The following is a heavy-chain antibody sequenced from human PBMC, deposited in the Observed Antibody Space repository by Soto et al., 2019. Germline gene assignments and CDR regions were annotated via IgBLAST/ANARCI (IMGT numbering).Heavy chain of an antibody. D-gene: IGHD3-10*01. CDR1: GFTSINYA. CDR2: ISYDGRNK. J-gene: IGHJ4*02. CDR3: ARNGSGNYYHFDY. V-gene: IGHV3-30*04. Sequence: LRLSCAASGFTSINYAMHWVRQAPGKGLEWVAVISYDGRNKYYADSVKGRFTISRDNSKNTLYLQVNSLRADDTAVYYCARNGSGNYYHFDYWGQGTLVTVSS.